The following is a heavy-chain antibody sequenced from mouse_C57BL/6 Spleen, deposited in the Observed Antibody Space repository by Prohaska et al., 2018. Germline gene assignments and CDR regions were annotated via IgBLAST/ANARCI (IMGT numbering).Heavy chain of an antibody. CDR3: ARLPPDYFDY. J-gene: IGHJ2*01. Sequence: LKISCKASGYAFSSSWMNWVKQRPGKGLEWIGRIYPGDGDTNYNGKFKGKATLTADKSSSTAYMQLSSLTSEDAAVYFCARLPPDYFDYWGQGTTLTVSS. D-gene: IGHD5-5*01. V-gene: IGHV1-82*01. CDR2: IYPGDGDT. CDR1: GYAFSSSW.